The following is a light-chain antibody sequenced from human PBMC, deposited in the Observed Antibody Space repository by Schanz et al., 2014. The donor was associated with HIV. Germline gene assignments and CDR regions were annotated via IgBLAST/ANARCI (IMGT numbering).Light chain of an antibody. V-gene: IGKV3-15*01. CDR2: GAS. Sequence: EIVMTQSPATLSVSPGERATLSCRASQSVSSNLAWYQQKPGQAPRLLIFGASSRATGIPPRFSASGSGTKFTLTISSLQPDDFATYYCQQYNTYPYTFGQGTRLEIK. J-gene: IGKJ2*01. CDR3: QQYNTYPYT. CDR1: QSVSSN.